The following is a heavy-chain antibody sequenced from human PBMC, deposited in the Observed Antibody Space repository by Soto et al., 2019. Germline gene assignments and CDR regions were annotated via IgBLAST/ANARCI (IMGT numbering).Heavy chain of an antibody. CDR1: GYTFTSYD. CDR2: MNPNSGNT. D-gene: IGHD3-22*01. V-gene: IGHV1-8*01. Sequence: QVQLVQSGAEVKKPGASVKVSCKASGYTFTSYDINWVRQATGQGLEWMGWMNPNSGNTGYAQKFQGRVTMTRNTTISTAYMELSSSRSEDTAVYYCARETKGRSGYYRKEAFDIWGQGTMVTVSS. CDR3: ARETKGRSGYYRKEAFDI. J-gene: IGHJ3*02.